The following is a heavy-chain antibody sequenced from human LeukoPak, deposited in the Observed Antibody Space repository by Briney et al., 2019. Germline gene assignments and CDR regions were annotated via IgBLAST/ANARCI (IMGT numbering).Heavy chain of an antibody. V-gene: IGHV1-2*06. CDR3: ARVALRYFDWSPYDY. Sequence: ASVKVSCKASGYTFTEYYLNWMRQAPGQGLEWMGRISPYSGATHYAQIFQGRVTMTRDTSISTAYMELSRLRSDDTAVYYCARVALRYFDWSPYDYWGQGTLVTVSS. D-gene: IGHD3-9*01. J-gene: IGHJ4*02. CDR1: GYTFTEYY. CDR2: ISPYSGAT.